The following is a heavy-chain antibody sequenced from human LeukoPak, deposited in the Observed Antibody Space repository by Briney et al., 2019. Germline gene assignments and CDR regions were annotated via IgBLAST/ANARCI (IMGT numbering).Heavy chain of an antibody. CDR3: AKDRYCSSTSCQDWFDP. Sequence: GGSLRLSCAASGVTFSSYGMHWVRQAPGKGLEWVAFIRYDGSNKYYADSVKGRFTISRDNSKNTLYLQMNSLRAEDTAVYYCAKDRYCSSTSCQDWFDPWGQGTLVTVSS. V-gene: IGHV3-30*02. J-gene: IGHJ5*02. D-gene: IGHD2-2*01. CDR2: IRYDGSNK. CDR1: GVTFSSYG.